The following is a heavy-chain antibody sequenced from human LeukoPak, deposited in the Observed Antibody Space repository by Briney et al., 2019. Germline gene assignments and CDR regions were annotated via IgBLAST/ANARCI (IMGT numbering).Heavy chain of an antibody. CDR2: IWYDGIDK. D-gene: IGHD5-24*01. CDR3: ARDGRDGYNNRWFDP. Sequence: GGSLRLSCATSGFTFDSYWMSCVRQAPGKGLEWVAVIWYDGIDKYYADSVKGRFTISRDNSKNTLYLQVNSLRAEDTAVYYYARDGRDGYNNRWFDPWGQGTLVTVSS. CDR1: GFTFDSYW. J-gene: IGHJ5*02. V-gene: IGHV3-33*08.